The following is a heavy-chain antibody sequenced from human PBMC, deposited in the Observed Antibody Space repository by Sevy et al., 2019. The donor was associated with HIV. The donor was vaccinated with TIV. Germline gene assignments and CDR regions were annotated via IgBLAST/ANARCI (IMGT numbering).Heavy chain of an antibody. Sequence: GGSLRLSCAASGFTFDDYAMHWVRQAPGKGLEWVSLISWDGGSTYYADSVKGRITISRDNSKNSLYLQMNSLRAEDTALYYCAKDMEITMVRGVTPTHYGMDVWGQGTTVTVSS. CDR1: GFTFDDYA. CDR2: ISWDGGST. D-gene: IGHD3-10*01. J-gene: IGHJ6*02. CDR3: AKDMEITMVRGVTPTHYGMDV. V-gene: IGHV3-43D*03.